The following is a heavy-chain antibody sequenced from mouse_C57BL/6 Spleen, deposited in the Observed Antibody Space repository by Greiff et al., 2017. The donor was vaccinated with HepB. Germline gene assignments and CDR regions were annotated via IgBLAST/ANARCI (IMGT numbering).Heavy chain of an antibody. V-gene: IGHV1-66*01. CDR1: GYSFTSYY. Sequence: LVESGPELVKPGASVKISCKASGYSFTSYYIHWVKQRPGQGLEWIGWIYPGSGNTKYNEKFKGKATLTADTSSSTAYMQLSSLTSEDSAVYYCASERVGYGYDAAWFAYWGQGTLVTVSA. CDR2: IYPGSGNT. CDR3: ASERVGYGYDAAWFAY. D-gene: IGHD2-2*01. J-gene: IGHJ3*01.